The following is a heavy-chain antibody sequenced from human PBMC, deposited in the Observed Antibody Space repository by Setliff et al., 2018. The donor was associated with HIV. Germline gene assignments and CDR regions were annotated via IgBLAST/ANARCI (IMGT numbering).Heavy chain of an antibody. J-gene: IGHJ4*02. CDR3: ARVGGPYYDLLAGYYGAVDY. Sequence: ASVKVSCQASGYTFTSYGISWVRQAPGQGLEWMGWISAYNGNTNYAQKLQGRVTMTTDTSTSTAYMELRSLRSDDTAVYYCARVGGPYYDLLAGYYGAVDYWGQGTLVTV. V-gene: IGHV1-18*01. CDR2: ISAYNGNT. D-gene: IGHD3-9*01. CDR1: GYTFTSYG.